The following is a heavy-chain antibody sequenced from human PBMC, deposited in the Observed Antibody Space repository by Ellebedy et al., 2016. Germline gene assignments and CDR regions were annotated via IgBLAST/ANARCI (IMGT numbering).Heavy chain of an antibody. J-gene: IGHJ4*02. CDR1: GGSFSGYY. CDR3: ARGRSPVFRSHFYYFDY. D-gene: IGHD2/OR15-2a*01. CDR2: INHSGST. Sequence: SETLSLTXAVYGGSFSGYYWSWIRQPPGKGLEWIGEINHSGSTNYNPSLKSRVTISVDTSKNQFSLKLSSVTAADTAVYYCARGRSPVFRSHFYYFDYWGQGTLVTVSS. V-gene: IGHV4-34*01.